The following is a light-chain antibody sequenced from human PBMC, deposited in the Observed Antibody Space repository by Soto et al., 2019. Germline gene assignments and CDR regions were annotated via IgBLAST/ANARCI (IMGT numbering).Light chain of an antibody. Sequence: LTQPASVSGSPGQSITISCTGTNTDIGTYDYVSWYQQYPGKAPKLLIYGVTRRPSGVPDRFSGSKSGNTAALTVSGLQAEDEAYYYCSSYAGRSMYVFGTGTKVTVL. CDR3: SSYAGRSMYV. CDR2: GVT. CDR1: NTDIGTYDY. V-gene: IGLV2-8*01. J-gene: IGLJ1*01.